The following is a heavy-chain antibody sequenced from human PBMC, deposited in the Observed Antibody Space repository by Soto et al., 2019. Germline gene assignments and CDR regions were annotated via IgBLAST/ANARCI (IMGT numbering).Heavy chain of an antibody. Sequence: SETLSLTCAVHGGSFSGYYWDWIRQPPGKGLEWIGEVNHGGTSNYNPSLKSRATISVDTSKNQFSLKLSSVTAADTALYFCARGFEGGSGSIFDYWGQGTLVTVAS. CDR2: VNHGGTS. J-gene: IGHJ4*02. V-gene: IGHV4-34*01. CDR1: GGSFSGYY. CDR3: ARGFEGGSGSIFDY. D-gene: IGHD3-10*01.